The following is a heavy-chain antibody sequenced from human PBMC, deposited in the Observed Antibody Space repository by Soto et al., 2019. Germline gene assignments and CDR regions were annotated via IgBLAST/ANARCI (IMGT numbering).Heavy chain of an antibody. Sequence: GGSLRLSCAASGFTFSSYAMSWVRQAPGKGLEWVSAISGSGGSTYYADSVKGRFTISRDNSKNTLYLQMNSLRAEDTAVYYCAKDLVAGLNSYCFDYWGQGTLVTVSS. D-gene: IGHD6-19*01. V-gene: IGHV3-23*01. CDR1: GFTFSSYA. CDR2: ISGSGGST. CDR3: AKDLVAGLNSYCFDY. J-gene: IGHJ4*02.